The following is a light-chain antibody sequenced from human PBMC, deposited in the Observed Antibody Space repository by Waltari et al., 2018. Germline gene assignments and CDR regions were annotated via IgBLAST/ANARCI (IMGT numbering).Light chain of an antibody. CDR3: CSYAGNSTLV. J-gene: IGLJ2*01. CDR2: EAS. V-gene: IGLV2-23*01. CDR1: SRDVGSYTL. Sequence: QSALTQPASVSGSPGQSITISSTGTSRDVGSYTLVSWYQQLPGKAPQLMIYEASKRPSEVSNRFSGSKSGNTASLTISGLQAEDEADYYCCSYAGNSTLVFGGGTKLTVL.